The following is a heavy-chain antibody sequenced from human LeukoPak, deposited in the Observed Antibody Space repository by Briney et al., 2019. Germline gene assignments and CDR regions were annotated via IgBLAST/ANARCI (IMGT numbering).Heavy chain of an antibody. D-gene: IGHD1-26*01. CDR2: INPNSGGT. V-gene: IGHV1-2*06. CDR3: ARDQLGSHDAFDI. Sequence: ASVKVSCKASGCTFTGYYMHWVRQAPGQGLEWMGRINPNSGGTNYAQKFQGRVTMTRDTSISAAYMELSRLRSDDTAVYYCARDQLGSHDAFDIWGQGTMVTVSS. J-gene: IGHJ3*02. CDR1: GCTFTGYY.